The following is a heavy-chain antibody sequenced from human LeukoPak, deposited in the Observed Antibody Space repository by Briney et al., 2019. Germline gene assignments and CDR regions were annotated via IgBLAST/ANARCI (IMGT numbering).Heavy chain of an antibody. J-gene: IGHJ4*02. Sequence: GGSLRLSCAASGFTFSNYAMSWVRQAPGKGLEWVSAISGSGGSTYYADSVKGRFTISRDNSKNTLYLQMNSLRAEDTAVYYCAKVYYYDSSGYYSPFDYWGQGTLVTVSS. CDR2: ISGSGGST. CDR1: GFTFSNYA. V-gene: IGHV3-23*01. CDR3: AKVYYYDSSGYYSPFDY. D-gene: IGHD3-22*01.